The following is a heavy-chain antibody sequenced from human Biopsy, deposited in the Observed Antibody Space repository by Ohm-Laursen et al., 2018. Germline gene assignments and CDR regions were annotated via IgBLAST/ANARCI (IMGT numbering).Heavy chain of an antibody. V-gene: IGHV4-59*02. CDR3: ARDSGILNYGNFKYYHYYGMDV. J-gene: IGHJ6*02. CDR1: GDSVTKYY. CDR2: IYYSVLT. Sequence: TLSLTCTVSGDSVTKYYWSWIRQPPGKGLEWIGHIYYSVLTNYNPSLQSRVSISVDTSRNQVSLTLSSVTAADTAVYYCARDSGILNYGNFKYYHYYGMDVWGQGTKVTVSS. D-gene: IGHD4-11*01.